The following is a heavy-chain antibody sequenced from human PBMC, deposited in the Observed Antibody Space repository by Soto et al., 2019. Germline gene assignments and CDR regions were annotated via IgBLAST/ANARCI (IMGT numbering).Heavy chain of an antibody. CDR1: GFTFSCYW. D-gene: IGHD6-13*01. CDR3: ARDQLVSRTFGY. Sequence: TGGSLRLSCAASGFTFSCYWMIWVRQAPGKGLEWVANIKQDGSEKYYVDSVKGRFTISRDNAKNSLYLQMNSLRAEDTAVYYCARDQLVSRTFGYWGQGTLVTVSS. CDR2: IKQDGSEK. J-gene: IGHJ4*02. V-gene: IGHV3-7*01.